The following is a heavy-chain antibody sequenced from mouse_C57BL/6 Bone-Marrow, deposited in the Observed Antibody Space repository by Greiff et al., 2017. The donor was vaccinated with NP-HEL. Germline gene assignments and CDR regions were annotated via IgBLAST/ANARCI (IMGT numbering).Heavy chain of an antibody. J-gene: IGHJ4*01. CDR1: GYTFTSYG. CDR2: IYPRSGNT. CDR3: YDGYPNY. D-gene: IGHD2-3*01. Sequence: VKLMESGAELARPGASVKLSCKASGYTFTSYGISWVKQRTGQGLEWIGEIYPRSGNTYYNEKFKGKATLTADKSSSTAYMELRSLTSEDSAVYFCYDGYPNYWGQGTSVTVSS. V-gene: IGHV1-81*01.